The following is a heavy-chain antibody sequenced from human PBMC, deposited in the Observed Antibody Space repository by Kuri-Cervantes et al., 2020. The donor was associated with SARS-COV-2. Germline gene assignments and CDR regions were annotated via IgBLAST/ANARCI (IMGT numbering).Heavy chain of an antibody. J-gene: IGHJ3*02. CDR3: ARGYYYDSSGYYKAGLDI. CDR1: GGSFSGYY. CDR2: INHSGST. D-gene: IGHD3-22*01. Sequence: SQTLSLTCAVYGGSFSGYYWSWIRQPPGKGLEWIGEINHSGSTNYNPSLKSRVTISVDTSKNQFSLKLSSVTAADTAVYYCARGYYYDSSGYYKAGLDIWGQGTMVTVSS. V-gene: IGHV4-34*01.